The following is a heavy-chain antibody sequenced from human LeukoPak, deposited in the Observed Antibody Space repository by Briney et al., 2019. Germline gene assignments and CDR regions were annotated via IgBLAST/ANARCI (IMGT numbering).Heavy chain of an antibody. Sequence: QTLSLTCAISGDSISSNSATWNWTRQSPSRGLEWLGGTYYRSKMYNEYSVSVKSPMTINADTSKNQFSLQLNSVTPEDTAVYYCARGKDGGNYFDYWGQGTLVTVSS. V-gene: IGHV6-1*01. CDR3: ARGKDGGNYFDY. CDR2: TYYRSKMYN. J-gene: IGHJ4*02. D-gene: IGHD4-23*01. CDR1: GDSISSNSAT.